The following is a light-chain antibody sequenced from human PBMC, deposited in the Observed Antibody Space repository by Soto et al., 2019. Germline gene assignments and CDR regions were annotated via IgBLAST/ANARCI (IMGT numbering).Light chain of an antibody. CDR1: SSDVGGYDY. CDR2: EVS. Sequence: QSVLTQPASVSGSPGQCIKISCTGTSSDVGGYDYVSWYQQHPVKAHHLMIYEVSNRHSGVSNRFSGCKSGNTASLTISMLQAEDDADYHCNSYASSSTLYVFGTGTKVTVL. CDR3: NSYASSSTLYV. J-gene: IGLJ1*01. V-gene: IGLV2-14*01.